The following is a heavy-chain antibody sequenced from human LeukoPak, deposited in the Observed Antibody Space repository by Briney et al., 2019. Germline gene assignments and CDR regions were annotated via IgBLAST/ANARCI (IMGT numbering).Heavy chain of an antibody. CDR3: VRSLYSSGWQESWFDP. Sequence: PGGSLRLSCAASGFTISSYGRHWLRQAPGKGLEWVAFIRYDGSNKYYADSVKGRFTISSDTSKNTLYLQMNILRAAVTCVYYCVRSLYSSGWQESWFDPTGARTLVTVSS. D-gene: IGHD6-19*01. CDR2: IRYDGSNK. J-gene: IGHJ5*02. V-gene: IGHV3-30*02. CDR1: GFTISSYG.